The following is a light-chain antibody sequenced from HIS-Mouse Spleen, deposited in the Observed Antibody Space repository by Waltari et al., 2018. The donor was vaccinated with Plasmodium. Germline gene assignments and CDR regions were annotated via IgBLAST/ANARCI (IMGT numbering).Light chain of an antibody. J-gene: IGKJ5*01. CDR1: QGISSA. V-gene: IGKV1-13*02. Sequence: AIQLTQSPSSLSASVGDRVTITCRASQGISSALDWYQQKPGKAPKLVIYEASSLESGVPSRFSGSGSGTDFTLTISSLQPEDFATYYCQQFNSYPQGTFGQGTRLEIK. CDR3: QQFNSYPQGT. CDR2: EAS.